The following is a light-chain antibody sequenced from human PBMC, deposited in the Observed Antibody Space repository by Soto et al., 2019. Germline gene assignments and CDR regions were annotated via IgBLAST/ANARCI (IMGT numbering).Light chain of an antibody. Sequence: EIVMTQSPATLSVSPGERSTLSCRASQSISSYLAWYQQKPGQAPRLLIYDASSRATGIPARFSGSGSGTDFTLTISSLEPEDFAVYYCQQYNNWWTFGQGTKVDIK. CDR2: DAS. J-gene: IGKJ1*01. CDR3: QQYNNWWT. CDR1: QSISSY. V-gene: IGKV3D-15*01.